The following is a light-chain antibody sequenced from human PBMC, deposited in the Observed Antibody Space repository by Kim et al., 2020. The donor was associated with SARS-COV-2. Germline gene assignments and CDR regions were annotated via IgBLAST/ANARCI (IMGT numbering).Light chain of an antibody. CDR3: QQYNGY. J-gene: IGKJ2*01. CDR2: DAS. V-gene: IGKV1-5*01. CDR1: QSIGSW. Sequence: PSTRTASVGDSVTITCRATQSIGSWFAWYQQKPGKAPKVLIYDASTLESGVPSRFSGSGSGTEFTLTISSLQPDDFATYYCQQYNGYFGQGTKLEI.